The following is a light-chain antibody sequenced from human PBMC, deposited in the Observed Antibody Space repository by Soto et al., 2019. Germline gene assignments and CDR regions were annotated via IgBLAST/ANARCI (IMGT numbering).Light chain of an antibody. J-gene: IGKJ4*01. CDR1: QSVRSRY. V-gene: IGKV3-20*01. CDR3: QQYGSSTLT. CDR2: DAS. Sequence: EFVVTQSPGTLSLSLGERATLSCRTSQSVRSRYLAWYQQKPGQAPTLLIYDASSRPGGIPDRFSGTGSGTDFTLTISRLEPEDFAVYYCQQYGSSTLTFGGGTKVDIK.